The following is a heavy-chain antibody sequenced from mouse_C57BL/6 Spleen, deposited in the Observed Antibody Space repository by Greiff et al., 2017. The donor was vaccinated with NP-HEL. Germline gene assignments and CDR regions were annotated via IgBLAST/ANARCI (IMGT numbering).Heavy chain of an antibody. Sequence: EVQLVESGGGLVKPGGSLKLSCAASGFTFSDYGMHWVRQAPEKGLEWVAYISSGSSTIYYADTVKGRFTISRDNAKNTLFLQMTSLRSEDTAMYYCALDSFIYYDYAWFAYWGQGTLVTVSA. J-gene: IGHJ3*01. CDR2: ISSGSSTI. V-gene: IGHV5-17*01. CDR3: ALDSFIYYDYAWFAY. D-gene: IGHD2-4*01. CDR1: GFTFSDYG.